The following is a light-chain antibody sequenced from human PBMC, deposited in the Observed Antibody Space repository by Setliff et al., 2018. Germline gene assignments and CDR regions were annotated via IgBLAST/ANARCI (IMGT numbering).Light chain of an antibody. J-gene: IGLJ2*01. CDR2: DSN. CDR3: VTWDSSLSVVL. V-gene: IGLV1-51*01. CDR1: SSSIASNY. Sequence: QSVLAQPPSVSAAPGQKVTISCSGSSSSIASNYVSWYQQVPGAAPKLLLYDSNKRPSGIPDRFSGSKSGTSATLDITGLQTGDEADYYCVTWDSSLSVVLFGGGTKVTVL.